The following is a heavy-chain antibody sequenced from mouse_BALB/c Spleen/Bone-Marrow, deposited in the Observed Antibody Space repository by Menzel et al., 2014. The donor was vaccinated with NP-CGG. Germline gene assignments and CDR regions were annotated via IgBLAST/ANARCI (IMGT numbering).Heavy chain of an antibody. J-gene: IGHJ1*01. CDR3: ARLNYYGNLFV. D-gene: IGHD1-1*01. V-gene: IGHV4-1*02. Sequence: SGGSLKLSCAASGFDFSRYWMSWVRQVPGKGLEWIGEINPDSSTINYTPSLKDKFIISRDNAKNTLYLQMSKVRSEDTALYYCARLNYYGNLFVWGAGTTVTVSS. CDR1: GFDFSRYW. CDR2: INPDSSTI.